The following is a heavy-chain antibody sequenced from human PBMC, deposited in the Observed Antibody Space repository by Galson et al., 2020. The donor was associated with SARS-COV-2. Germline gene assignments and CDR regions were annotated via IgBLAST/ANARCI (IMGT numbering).Heavy chain of an antibody. CDR3: AKDRYFDWLLLF. D-gene: IGHD3-9*01. CDR2: ISYDGSNK. Sequence: PGGSLRLSCAASGFTFSTYGMHWVRQAPGKGLEWVAVISYDGSNKYYADSVKGRFTISRDNSKNTLYLQMNSLRAEDTAVYYCAKDRYFDWLLLFWGQGTLVTVSS. J-gene: IGHJ4*02. CDR1: GFTFSTYG. V-gene: IGHV3-30*18.